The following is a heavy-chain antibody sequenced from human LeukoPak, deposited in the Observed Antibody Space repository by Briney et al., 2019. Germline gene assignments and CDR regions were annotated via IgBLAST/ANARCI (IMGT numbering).Heavy chain of an antibody. CDR3: AKDITGYYGSGSRNWFDP. D-gene: IGHD3-10*01. Sequence: GGSLRLSCAASGFTFSSYAMSWVRQAPGKGLEWVSGISWNSGSIGYADSVKGRFTISRDNAKNSLYLQMNSLRAEDTALYYCAKDITGYYGSGSRNWFDPWGQGTLVTVSS. CDR2: ISWNSGSI. J-gene: IGHJ5*02. CDR1: GFTFSSYA. V-gene: IGHV3-9*01.